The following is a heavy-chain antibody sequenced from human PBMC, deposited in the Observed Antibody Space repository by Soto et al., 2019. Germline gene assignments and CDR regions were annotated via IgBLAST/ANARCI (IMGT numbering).Heavy chain of an antibody. CDR3: TSFRHAVAGTENFDY. V-gene: IGHV4-34*01. CDR2: INHSGST. D-gene: IGHD6-19*01. CDR1: GGSFSGYY. Sequence: PSETLSLTCAVYGGSFSGYYWSWIRQPPGKGLEWIGEINHSGSTNYNPSLKSRVTISVDTSKNQFSLKLSSVTATDTAVYFCTSFRHAVAGTENFDYWGQGTLVTVSS. J-gene: IGHJ4*02.